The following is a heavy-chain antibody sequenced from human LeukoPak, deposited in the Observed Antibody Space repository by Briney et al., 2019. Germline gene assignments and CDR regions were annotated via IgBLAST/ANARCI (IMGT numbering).Heavy chain of an antibody. D-gene: IGHD6-13*01. V-gene: IGHV3-21*01. CDR3: ARAAIAAVRIYYYMDV. Sequence: GGSLRLSCTVSGFTVGSNSMSWVRQAPGKGLEWVSFISTSSSYIHNADSVKGRFTISRDNAENSLYLQMNSLRAEDTAVYYCARAAIAAVRIYYYMDVWGKGTTVTVSS. CDR2: ISTSSSYI. CDR1: GFTVGSNS. J-gene: IGHJ6*03.